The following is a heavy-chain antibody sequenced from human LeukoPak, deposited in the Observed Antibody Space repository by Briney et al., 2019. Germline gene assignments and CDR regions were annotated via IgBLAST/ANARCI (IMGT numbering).Heavy chain of an antibody. CDR1: GLTFYTYA. CDR3: STSPSFGSSWYQFNY. CDR2: ISGSDGRT. J-gene: IGHJ4*02. V-gene: IGHV3-23*01. D-gene: IGHD6-13*01. Sequence: GGSLRLSCEVSGLTFYTYAMSWVRQAPGKGLEWVSAISGSDGRTYYSDSVKGRFTISRDNSQNTLYLQMKTLRAEDTAVYYCSTSPSFGSSWYQFNYWGQGALVIVSS.